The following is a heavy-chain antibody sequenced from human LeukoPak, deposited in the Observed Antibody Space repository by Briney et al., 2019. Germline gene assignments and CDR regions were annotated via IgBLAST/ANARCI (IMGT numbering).Heavy chain of an antibody. CDR1: GGSISSYY. Sequence: TSETLSLTCTVSGGSISSYYWSWIRQPPGKGLEWIGYIYYSGSTNYNPSLKSRVTTSVDTSKNQFSLKLSSVTAADTAVYYCASRRYSSGWYVYWGQGTLVTVSS. D-gene: IGHD6-19*01. V-gene: IGHV4-59*01. CDR2: IYYSGST. CDR3: ASRRYSSGWYVY. J-gene: IGHJ4*02.